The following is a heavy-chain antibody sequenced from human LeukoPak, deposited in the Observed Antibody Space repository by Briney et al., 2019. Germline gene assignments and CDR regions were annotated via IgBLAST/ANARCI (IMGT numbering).Heavy chain of an antibody. D-gene: IGHD4-23*01. CDR1: GSTFSSYS. CDR3: ARDTPGGRDDY. Sequence: GGSLRLSRAASGSTFSSYSMNWVRQAPGKGLEWVSSISSSSSYIYYADSVKGRFTISRDNAKNSLYLQMNSLRAEDTAVYYCARDTPGGRDDYWGQGTLVTVSS. CDR2: ISSSSSYI. J-gene: IGHJ4*02. V-gene: IGHV3-21*01.